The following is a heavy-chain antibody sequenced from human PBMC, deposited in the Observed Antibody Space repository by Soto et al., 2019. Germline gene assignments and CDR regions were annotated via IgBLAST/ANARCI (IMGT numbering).Heavy chain of an antibody. Sequence: SETLSLTCAVYGGSFSGYYWSWIRQPPGKGLEWIGEINHSGSANYNPSLKSRVTISVDTSKNQFSLKLSSVTAADTAVYYCARGTDIVVVVAAPGFDYWGQGTLVTVSS. D-gene: IGHD2-15*01. V-gene: IGHV4-34*01. CDR1: GGSFSGYY. J-gene: IGHJ4*02. CDR3: ARGTDIVVVVAAPGFDY. CDR2: INHSGSA.